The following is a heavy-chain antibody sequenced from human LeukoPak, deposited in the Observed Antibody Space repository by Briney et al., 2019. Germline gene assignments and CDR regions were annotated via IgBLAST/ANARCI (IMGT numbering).Heavy chain of an antibody. J-gene: IGHJ5*02. V-gene: IGHV3-48*03. D-gene: IGHD5-18*01. CDR3: ARVTGYSYGYWFDP. Sequence: PGGSLRLSCAASGFTFSSYEMNWVRQAPGKGLEWVSYISSSGSTIYYADSVKGRFTISRDNAKNSLYLQMNSLRAEDTAVYYCARVTGYSYGYWFDPWGQGTLVTVSS. CDR2: ISSSGSTI. CDR1: GFTFSSYE.